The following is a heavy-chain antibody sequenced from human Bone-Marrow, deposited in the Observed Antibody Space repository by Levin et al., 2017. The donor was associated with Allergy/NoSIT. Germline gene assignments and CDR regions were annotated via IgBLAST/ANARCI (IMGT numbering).Heavy chain of an antibody. J-gene: IGHJ4*02. CDR3: AKAPFVDILATIDY. Sequence: GESLKISCAASGFTFSSYGMHWVRQAPGKGLEWVALISYDGSNTYYGDSVKGRFTISRDNSKNTLYLQMNSLRPEDTAVYYCAKAPFVDILATIDYWGQGILVTVSS. CDR2: ISYDGSNT. V-gene: IGHV3-30*18. CDR1: GFTFSSYG. D-gene: IGHD5-12*01.